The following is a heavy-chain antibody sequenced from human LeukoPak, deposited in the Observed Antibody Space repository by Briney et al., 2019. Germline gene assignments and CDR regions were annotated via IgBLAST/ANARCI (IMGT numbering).Heavy chain of an antibody. J-gene: IGHJ4*02. CDR2: IRSKAYGGTT. D-gene: IGHD4-17*01. CDR1: GFTFGDYA. CDR3: TRIMTTVTHSFDY. V-gene: IGHV3-49*04. Sequence: GRSLRLSCTASGFTFGDYAMSWVRQAPGKGLEWVGFIRSKAYGGTTEYAASVKGRFTISRDDSKSIAYLQMNSLKTEVTAVYYCTRIMTTVTHSFDYWGQGTLVTVSS.